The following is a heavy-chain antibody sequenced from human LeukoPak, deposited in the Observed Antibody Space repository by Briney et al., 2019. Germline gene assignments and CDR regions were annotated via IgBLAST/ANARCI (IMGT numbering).Heavy chain of an antibody. Sequence: SETLSLTCTVSGVPISNYYWNWIRQSPGKGPEWIGYVYYSGSTDYNPSLKRRVSISVDMSKNQFSLELSSVTAADTAVYYCARGGVVGTMLRGINWFDPWGQGTLVAVSS. CDR3: ARGGVVGTMLRGINWFDP. J-gene: IGHJ5*02. D-gene: IGHD3-10*01. CDR2: VYYSGST. V-gene: IGHV4-59*01. CDR1: GVPISNYY.